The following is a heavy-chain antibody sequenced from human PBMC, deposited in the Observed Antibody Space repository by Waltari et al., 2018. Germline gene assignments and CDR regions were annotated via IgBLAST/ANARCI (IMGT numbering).Heavy chain of an antibody. D-gene: IGHD6-19*01. CDR3: ARAPKWLVRGWFDP. CDR2: ISYDGSNK. CDR1: GFTFSSYA. J-gene: IGHJ5*02. V-gene: IGHV3-30-3*01. Sequence: QVQLVESGGGVVQPGRSLRLSCAASGFTFSSYAMHWVRQAPGKGLEWVAVISYDGSNKYYADSVKGRFTISRDNSKNTLYLQMNSLRAEDTAVYYCARAPKWLVRGWFDPWGQGTLVTVSS.